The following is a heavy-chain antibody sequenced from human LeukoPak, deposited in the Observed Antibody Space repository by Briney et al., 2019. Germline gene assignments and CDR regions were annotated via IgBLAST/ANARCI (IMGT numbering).Heavy chain of an antibody. J-gene: IGHJ4*02. CDR1: GYTFTSYG. Sequence: ASVKVSCKASGYTFTSYGISWVRQAPGQGLEWMGWISAYNGNTNYAQKLQGRVTMTTDTSTSTAYMELRSLRSDDTAVYYCARDHLTYYYDSSGYYLTNPSDYWGQGTLVTVSS. CDR2: ISAYNGNT. D-gene: IGHD3-22*01. V-gene: IGHV1-18*01. CDR3: ARDHLTYYYDSSGYYLTNPSDY.